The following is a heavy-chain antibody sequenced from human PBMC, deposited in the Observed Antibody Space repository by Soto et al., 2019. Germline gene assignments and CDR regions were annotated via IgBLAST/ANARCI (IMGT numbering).Heavy chain of an antibody. V-gene: IGHV3-7*03. CDR2: IKQDGSEK. CDR1: GGTFSTYW. Sequence: GGALRRSCAASGGTFSTYWMRWVRQAPGKGLEWVADIKQDGSEKYYVGSVKGRFTISRNNANNILYLQMNSLRAEDTAVYYCAKDRQPDGLWPFDHWGQGTLVTLSS. J-gene: IGHJ4*02. D-gene: IGHD2-8*01. CDR3: AKDRQPDGLWPFDH.